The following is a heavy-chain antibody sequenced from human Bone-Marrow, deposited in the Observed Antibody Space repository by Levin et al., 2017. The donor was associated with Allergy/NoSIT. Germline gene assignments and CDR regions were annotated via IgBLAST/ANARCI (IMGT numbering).Heavy chain of an antibody. Sequence: SVKVSCKASGGSISSDAVTWVRQAPGQGLEWMGGIIPMSNIVNYAQKIQDRVTITADEVTSTAYIEIRNLRSEDTAVYYCARGGKVPAALLGQYYYGMDIWGPGTTVTVSS. J-gene: IGHJ6*02. V-gene: IGHV1-69*13. CDR3: ARGGKVPAALLGQYYYGMDI. CDR1: GGSISSDA. CDR2: IIPMSNIV. D-gene: IGHD2-2*01.